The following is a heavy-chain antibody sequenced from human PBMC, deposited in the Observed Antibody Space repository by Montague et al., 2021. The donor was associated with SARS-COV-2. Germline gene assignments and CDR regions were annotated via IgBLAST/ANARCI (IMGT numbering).Heavy chain of an antibody. V-gene: IGHV4-59*12. D-gene: IGHD1-26*01. CDR1: GGSISSYY. Sequence: SETLSLTCTVSGGSISSYYWSWIRQPPGKGLEWIGYINYSGSTNXXPSLKSRVTISVDTSKNQFSLNLSSVTAADTAIYYCAGSLSGNQERGDYWGHGTMVIVSS. CDR2: INYSGST. CDR3: AGSLSGNQERGDY. J-gene: IGHJ4*01.